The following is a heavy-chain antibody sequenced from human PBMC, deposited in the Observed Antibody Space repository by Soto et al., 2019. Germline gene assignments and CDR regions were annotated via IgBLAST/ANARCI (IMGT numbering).Heavy chain of an antibody. CDR3: ARGEYSYGHDAFDI. Sequence: SETLSLTCTVSGGSISSYYWSWIRQPPGKGLEWIGYIYYSGSTNYNPSLKSRVTISVDTSKNQFSLKLSSVTAADTAVYYCARGEYSYGHDAFDIWGQGTMVTVSS. CDR1: GGSISSYY. V-gene: IGHV4-59*01. J-gene: IGHJ3*02. CDR2: IYYSGST. D-gene: IGHD5-18*01.